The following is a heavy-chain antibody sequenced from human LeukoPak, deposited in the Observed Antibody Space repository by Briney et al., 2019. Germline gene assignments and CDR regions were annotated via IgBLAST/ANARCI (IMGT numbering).Heavy chain of an antibody. Sequence: SETLSLTCTVSGGSISSSSYSWGWIRQPPGTGLEWIGNIYYSGITYFNPSLKSRVTISVDTSKNQFSLKLSSVTAADTAVYYCARHRGSSSSLFDYWGQGTLVTVSS. D-gene: IGHD6-6*01. V-gene: IGHV4-39*01. CDR2: IYYSGIT. CDR1: GGSISSSSYS. J-gene: IGHJ4*02. CDR3: ARHRGSSSSLFDY.